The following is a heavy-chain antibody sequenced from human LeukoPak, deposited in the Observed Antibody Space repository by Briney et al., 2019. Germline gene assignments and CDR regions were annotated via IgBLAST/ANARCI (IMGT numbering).Heavy chain of an antibody. V-gene: IGHV3-48*03. J-gene: IGHJ3*02. Sequence: GGSLRLSCAASGFTFSSYEMNWVRPAPGKGLEWVSYISSSGSTIYYADSVKGRFTISRDNAKNSLYMQMNSLRAEDTAVYYCARTDYGSLRGAFLIWGQGTMVTVSS. CDR2: ISSSGSTI. CDR3: ARTDYGSLRGAFLI. D-gene: IGHD4/OR15-4a*01. CDR1: GFTFSSYE.